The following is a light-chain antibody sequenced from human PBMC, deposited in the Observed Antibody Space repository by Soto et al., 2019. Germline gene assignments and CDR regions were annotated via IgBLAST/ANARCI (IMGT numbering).Light chain of an antibody. CDR3: QKTSSSPFS. Sequence: DIQMTQSPSSLSASVGDKVTITCRASQSISNYLNWYQQKPGKAPKLLIYAASSLHSGVPSRFSGSGSGTDFTLTITSLQHEDFATYYCQKTSSSPFSFAQGTKLEIK. J-gene: IGKJ2*03. V-gene: IGKV1-39*01. CDR1: QSISNY. CDR2: AAS.